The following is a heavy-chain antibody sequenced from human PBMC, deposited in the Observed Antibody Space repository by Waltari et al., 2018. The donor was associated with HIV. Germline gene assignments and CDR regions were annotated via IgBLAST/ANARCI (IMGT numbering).Heavy chain of an antibody. CDR2: IKQDGSEK. Sequence: EVQLVESGGGLVQPGGSLRLSCAASGFTFIRYWMSWVRQAPGKGLEWVANIKQDGSEKHYVDSVKGRFTISRDNAKKSLYLQMNSLRAEDTAVYYCARMGLMMYAIGAFDIWGQGTMVTVSS. J-gene: IGHJ3*02. CDR1: GFTFIRYW. CDR3: ARMGLMMYAIGAFDI. D-gene: IGHD2-8*01. V-gene: IGHV3-7*01.